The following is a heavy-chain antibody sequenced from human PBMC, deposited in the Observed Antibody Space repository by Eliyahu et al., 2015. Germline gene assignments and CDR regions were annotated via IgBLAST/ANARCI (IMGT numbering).Heavy chain of an antibody. CDR2: ISYDGSNK. CDR1: GFTFGAIA. Sequence: QVQLVESGGGVVQPGRSLRLSCAASGFTFGAIAXPWVRQAPGKGLEWVAVISYDGSNKYYADSVKGRFSISRDNSKNTLYLQMNSLRAEDTAVYYCARFIVVVTGGAFDIWGQGTMVTVSS. V-gene: IGHV3-30-3*01. J-gene: IGHJ3*02. D-gene: IGHD2-21*02. CDR3: ARFIVVVTGGAFDI.